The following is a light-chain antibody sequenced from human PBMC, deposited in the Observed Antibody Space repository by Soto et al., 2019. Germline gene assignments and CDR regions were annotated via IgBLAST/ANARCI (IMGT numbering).Light chain of an antibody. J-gene: IGKJ1*01. CDR1: QSVTSGY. V-gene: IGKV3-20*01. CDR3: QQYGRSPRT. Sequence: EIVLTQSPGTLSLSPGERAPXXXXXSQSVTSGYLAWYXXRDGQXXRXXIYHASARVTGIPDRFSGSGSGTGGTITISRLEPEDFAVYYCQQYGRSPRTFGRGTKVDIK. CDR2: HAS.